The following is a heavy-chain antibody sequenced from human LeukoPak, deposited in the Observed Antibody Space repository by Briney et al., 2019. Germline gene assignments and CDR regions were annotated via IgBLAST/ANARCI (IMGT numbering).Heavy chain of an antibody. CDR1: GGSISSYY. CDR2: INHSGST. CDR3: ARAPSITGNTSPAAGAFDI. D-gene: IGHD1-7*01. Sequence: KPSETLSLTCTVSGGSISSYYWSWIRQPPGKGLEWIGEINHSGSTNYNPSLKSRLTTSVATSKSQFSLKLSSVTAADTAVYYCARAPSITGNTSPAAGAFDIWGQGTMVTVSP. V-gene: IGHV4-34*01. J-gene: IGHJ3*02.